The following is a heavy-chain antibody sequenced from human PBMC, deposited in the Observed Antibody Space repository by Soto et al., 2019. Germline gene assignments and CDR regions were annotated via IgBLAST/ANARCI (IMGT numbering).Heavy chain of an antibody. Sequence: QITLKESGPTLVKPTQTLTLTCTFSGFSLSTIGVGVGWIRQPPGKALEWLAYIYWDDDKRYSSSLKSRLTITKDTSKNQVVLTMTNMDPADTATYHCARKRYLHAFDPWGQGTLVTVSS. D-gene: IGHD3-9*01. CDR2: IYWDDDK. CDR1: GFSLSTIGVG. V-gene: IGHV2-5*02. CDR3: ARKRYLHAFDP. J-gene: IGHJ5*02.